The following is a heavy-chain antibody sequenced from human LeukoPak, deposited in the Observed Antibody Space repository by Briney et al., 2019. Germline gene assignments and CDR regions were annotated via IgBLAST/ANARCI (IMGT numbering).Heavy chain of an antibody. CDR2: IKQDGSEK. Sequence: SGGSLRLSCAASGFTFSDYYMSWIRQAPGKGLEWVANIKQDGSEKYYVDSVKGRFTISRDNAKNSLYVQMNSLRAEDTAVYYCARASSRSSYLDYWGQGTLVTVSS. V-gene: IGHV3-7*01. CDR1: GFTFSDYY. J-gene: IGHJ4*02. D-gene: IGHD3-10*01. CDR3: ARASSRSSYLDY.